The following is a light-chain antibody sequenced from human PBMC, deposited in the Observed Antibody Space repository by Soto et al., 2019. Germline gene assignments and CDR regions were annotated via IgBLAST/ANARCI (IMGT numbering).Light chain of an antibody. J-gene: IGLJ2*01. CDR3: SSYTSSSTLGV. CDR2: EVS. V-gene: IGLV2-14*01. CDR1: SSDVGGYNY. Sequence: QSALTQPASVSGSPGQSITISCTGTSSDVGGYNYVPWYQQHPGKAPKLMIYEVSNRPSGVSNRFSGSKSGNTASLTISGLQAEDEADYYCSSYTSSSTLGVFGGGTTLTVL.